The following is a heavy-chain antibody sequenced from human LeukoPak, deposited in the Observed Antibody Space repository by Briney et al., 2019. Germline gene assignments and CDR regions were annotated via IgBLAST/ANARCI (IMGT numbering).Heavy chain of an antibody. J-gene: IGHJ4*02. CDR2: ISAYNGNT. CDR1: GYTFTSYG. CDR3: ARASYYDSSGYYPAVY. Sequence: ASVTVSYKPSGYTFTSYGISWVRQAPGQGLEWMGWISAYNGNTNYAQKLQGRVTMTTGTSTSTAYMELRSLRSDDTAVYYCARASYYDSSGYYPAVYWGQGTLVTVSS. D-gene: IGHD3-22*01. V-gene: IGHV1-18*01.